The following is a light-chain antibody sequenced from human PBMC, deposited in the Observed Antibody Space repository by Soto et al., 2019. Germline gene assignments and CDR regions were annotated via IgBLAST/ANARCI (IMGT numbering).Light chain of an antibody. CDR1: QTVSRNY. CDR2: GAS. J-gene: IGKJ1*01. V-gene: IGKV3-20*01. CDR3: QQYGTSPWT. Sequence: EIVLTQSPGTLSLSPGERATLSCRASQTVSRNYLAWYQQNPGQTPRLLIYGASSRAAGIPDRFSCSGSGSSCSLAISKLEPEDFAVYYWQQYGTSPWTFGQGTKVEIK.